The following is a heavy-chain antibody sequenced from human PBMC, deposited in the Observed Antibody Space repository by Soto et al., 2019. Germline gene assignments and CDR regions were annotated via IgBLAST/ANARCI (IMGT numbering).Heavy chain of an antibody. Sequence: SEPLSLPCTVSGGSISSCDYHWTWIRQPPGKGLEWIGAIYYSASTYYNPSLVSRITISIDTSKNQFSLKLTSVTAADTAVYYCARDSRTPSGGMDVWGQGTTVTVSS. CDR1: GGSISSCDYH. V-gene: IGHV4-30-4*01. CDR2: IYYSAST. CDR3: ARDSRTPSGGMDV. J-gene: IGHJ6*02.